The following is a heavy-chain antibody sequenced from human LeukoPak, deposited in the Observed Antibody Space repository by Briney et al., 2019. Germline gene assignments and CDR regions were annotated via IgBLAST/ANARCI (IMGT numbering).Heavy chain of an antibody. D-gene: IGHD1-14*01. V-gene: IGHV3-33*01. CDR1: GFIFSTYG. J-gene: IGHJ4*02. Sequence: GGSLRLSCVASGFIFSTYGLHWVRQSPGRGLEWVAVIWYDGSQRYYADSVKGRFTVSRDDSQNTIYLQMDSLRAEDTAVYYCATSSPRNYFDHWGQGTLVTVSS. CDR2: IWYDGSQR. CDR3: ATSSPRNYFDH.